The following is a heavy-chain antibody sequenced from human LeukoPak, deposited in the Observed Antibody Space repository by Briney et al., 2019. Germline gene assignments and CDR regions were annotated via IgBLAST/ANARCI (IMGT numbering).Heavy chain of an antibody. CDR3: ARNLPFDP. V-gene: IGHV3-53*01. CDR1: GFGVSSDY. J-gene: IGHJ5*02. Sequence: RGSLRLSCAASGFGVSSDYMSWVRQPPGKGLDWVSVIYRDGTTYYADSVKGRFTISRDNSKNTVYLQMNNLRAEDTAVYHCARNLPFDPWGQGTLVTVTS. CDR2: IYRDGTT.